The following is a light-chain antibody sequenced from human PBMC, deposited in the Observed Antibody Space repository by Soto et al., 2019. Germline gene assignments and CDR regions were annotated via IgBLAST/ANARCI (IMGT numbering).Light chain of an antibody. CDR1: SSDVGGYDY. Sequence: QSALTQPPSASGSPGQSVTISCTGTSSDVGGYDYVSWYQQHPGKAPKLIIYEVNKRPSGVPDRFSGSKSGNTASLTVSGLQAEDEADYYCTSRAGSTPYVFGSGTKLTVL. CDR3: TSRAGSTPYV. V-gene: IGLV2-8*01. J-gene: IGLJ1*01. CDR2: EVN.